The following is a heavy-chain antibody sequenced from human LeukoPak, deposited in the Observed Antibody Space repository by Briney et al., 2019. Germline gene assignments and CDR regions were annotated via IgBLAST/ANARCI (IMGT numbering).Heavy chain of an antibody. J-gene: IGHJ6*02. V-gene: IGHV3-48*02. CDR2: ISSSSSTI. CDR3: ARVVPAVIPAFLYYYYYYGMDV. D-gene: IGHD2-2*02. CDR1: GFTFSSYS. Sequence: GGSLGLSCAASGFTFSSYSMNWVRQAPGKGLEWVSYISSSSSTIYYADSVKGRFTISRDNAKNSLYLQMNSLRDEDTAVYYCARVVPAVIPAFLYYYYYYGMDVWGQGTTVTVSS.